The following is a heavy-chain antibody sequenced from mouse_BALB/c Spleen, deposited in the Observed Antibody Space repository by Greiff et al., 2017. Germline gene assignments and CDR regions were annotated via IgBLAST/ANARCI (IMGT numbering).Heavy chain of an antibody. CDR2: ISDGGSYT. Sequence: EVQLVESGGLVKPGGSLKLSCAASGFTFSDYYMYWVRQTPEKRLEWVATISDGGSYTYYPDSVKGRFTISRDNAKNNLYLQMSSLKSEDTAMYYCARDHYYGSSYGFAYWGQGTLVTVSA. J-gene: IGHJ3*01. CDR1: GFTFSDYY. CDR3: ARDHYYGSSYGFAY. V-gene: IGHV5-4*02. D-gene: IGHD1-1*01.